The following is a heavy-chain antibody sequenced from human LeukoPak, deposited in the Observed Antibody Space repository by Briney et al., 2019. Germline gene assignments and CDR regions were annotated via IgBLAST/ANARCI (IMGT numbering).Heavy chain of an antibody. J-gene: IGHJ4*02. CDR2: ISGSGGST. Sequence: GGSLRLSCAASGFTFSSYAMGWVRQAPGKGLEWVSAISGSGGSTYYADSVKGRFTISRDNAKNTLYLQMSSLRAEDTAVYYCAKDPAGYYGSGTEGDDYWGQGTLVTVSS. CDR1: GFTFSSYA. V-gene: IGHV3-23*01. D-gene: IGHD3-10*01. CDR3: AKDPAGYYGSGTEGDDY.